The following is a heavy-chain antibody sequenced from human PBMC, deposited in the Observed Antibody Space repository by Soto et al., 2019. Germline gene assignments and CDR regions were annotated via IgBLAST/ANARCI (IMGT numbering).Heavy chain of an antibody. CDR2: ISSSSSYI. Sequence: EVQLVESGGGLVKPGGSLRLSCAASGFTFSSYSMNWVRQAPGKGLEWVSSISSSSSYIYYADSVKGRFTISRDNAKKFLFVEIKSLGAEGTAVYFWGRGRPGGGSRSGGGAVAFSDYWGQGTLVTVSS. CDR3: GRGRPGGGSRSGGGAVAFSDY. J-gene: IGHJ4*02. CDR1: GFTFSSYS. V-gene: IGHV3-21*01. D-gene: IGHD6-19*01.